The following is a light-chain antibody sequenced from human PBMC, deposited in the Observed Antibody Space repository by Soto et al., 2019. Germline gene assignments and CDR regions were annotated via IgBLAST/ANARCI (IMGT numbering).Light chain of an antibody. CDR2: DAS. V-gene: IGKV1-5*01. CDR3: QHYNPYSGP. J-gene: IGKJ1*01. Sequence: DIQMTLSPSTLSSSVGDRVTITCRASQNIRTWLSWYRQKPGKAPNLLIFDASSLHSGVPSRFSGSGSGTEFTLTITSLQPDDFATYYCQHYNPYSGPFGQGTKVDIK. CDR1: QNIRTW.